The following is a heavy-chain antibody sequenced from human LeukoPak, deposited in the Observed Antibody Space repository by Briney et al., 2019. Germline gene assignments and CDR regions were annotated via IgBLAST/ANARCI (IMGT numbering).Heavy chain of an antibody. J-gene: IGHJ4*02. Sequence: ASVKVSCEASGYTFTSYATHSGRQAPGPRLEWMGWIYAGNGNTKSSQKFQGRVTITRDTSASTAYMELSSLRSEDTAVYYCARSQQWLAHFDYWGQGTLVTVPS. CDR3: ARSQQWLAHFDY. CDR2: IYAGNGNT. CDR1: GYTFTSYA. D-gene: IGHD6-19*01. V-gene: IGHV1-3*01.